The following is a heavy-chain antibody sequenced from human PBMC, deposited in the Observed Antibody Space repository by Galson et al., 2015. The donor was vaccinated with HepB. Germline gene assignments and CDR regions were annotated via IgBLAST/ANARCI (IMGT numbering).Heavy chain of an antibody. CDR1: GGSFSGYY. D-gene: IGHD6-19*01. CDR3: ARRQGGIAVAGPLSYFDY. Sequence: ETLSLTCAVYGGSFSGYYWGWIRQPPGKGLEWIGSIHYSGSTYYNPSLKSRVTISVDTSKNQFSLKLSSVTAADTAVYYCARRQGGIAVAGPLSYFDYWGQGTLVTVSS. V-gene: IGHV4-34*01. J-gene: IGHJ4*02. CDR2: IHYSGST.